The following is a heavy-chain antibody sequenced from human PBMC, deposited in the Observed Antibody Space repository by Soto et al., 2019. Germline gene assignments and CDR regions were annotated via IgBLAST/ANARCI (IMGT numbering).Heavy chain of an antibody. CDR3: ARXQXXDXXWXXXXXXXXMDV. D-gene: IGHD3-16*01. CDR2: ISYDGSNK. Sequence: QVQLVESGGGVVQPGRSLRLSCAASGFTFSSYAMHWVRQAPGKGLEWVAVISYDGSNKYYADSVKGRFTISRDNSKNTLYLQMNSLRAEDTAVYYCARXQXXDXXWXXXXXXXXMDVWGQGTTVTVSS. CDR1: GFTFSSYA. J-gene: IGHJ6*02. V-gene: IGHV3-30-3*01.